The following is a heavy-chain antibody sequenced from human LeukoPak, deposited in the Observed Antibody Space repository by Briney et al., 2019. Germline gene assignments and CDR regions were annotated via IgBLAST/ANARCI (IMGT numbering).Heavy chain of an antibody. Sequence: ASVKVSCKASGYTFTGYYMHWVRQAPGQGLEWMGRINPNSGGTNYAQKFQGRVTMTRDTSISTAYMELSRLRSDDTAVYYCASVSGSSPLSYFDYWGQGTLVTVSS. D-gene: IGHD1-26*01. CDR3: ASVSGSSPLSYFDY. J-gene: IGHJ4*02. CDR1: GYTFTGYY. V-gene: IGHV1-2*06. CDR2: INPNSGGT.